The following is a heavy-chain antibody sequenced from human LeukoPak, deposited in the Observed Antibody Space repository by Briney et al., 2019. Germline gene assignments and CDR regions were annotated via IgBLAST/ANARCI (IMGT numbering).Heavy chain of an antibody. V-gene: IGHV3-30*18. CDR1: GFTFSSYG. CDR3: AKARKMTNWPFYFDN. CDR2: ISYDGSNK. Sequence: PGGSLRLSCAASGFTFSSYGMHWVRQAPGKGLEWVAVISYDGSNKYYADSVKGRFTISRDNSKNTLYLQMNSLRDEDTAVYYCAKARKMTNWPFYFDNWGQGTLVIVSS. D-gene: IGHD7-27*01. J-gene: IGHJ4*02.